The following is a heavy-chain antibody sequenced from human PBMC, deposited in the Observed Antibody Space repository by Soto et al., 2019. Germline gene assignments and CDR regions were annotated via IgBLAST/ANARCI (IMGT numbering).Heavy chain of an antibody. Sequence: EVQLVESGGGLVEPGGSLRLSCAASGFNFINAWMHWVRQAPGKGLEWVGRIKSKADGETTDYAAPVKRRFIISRDDSKTTLYLQINSLKMEDTAVYYRSALGVWGQGTTVTVSS. CDR2: IKSKADGETT. CDR1: GFNFINAW. CDR3: SALGV. D-gene: IGHD1-26*01. J-gene: IGHJ6*02. V-gene: IGHV3-15*07.